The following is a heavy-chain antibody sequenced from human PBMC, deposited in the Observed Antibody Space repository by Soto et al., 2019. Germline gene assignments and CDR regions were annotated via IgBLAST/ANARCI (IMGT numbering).Heavy chain of an antibody. J-gene: IGHJ4*02. V-gene: IGHV4-34*01. CDR2: INHSGST. Sequence: SETLSLNCAVYGGSFSGYYWSWIRQPPGKGLEWIGEINHSGSTNYNPSLKSRVTISVDTSKNQFSLKLSSVTAADTAVYYCARGKLSDYVWGSYRYHFDYWGQGTVVTVSS. CDR1: GGSFSGYY. D-gene: IGHD3-16*02. CDR3: ARGKLSDYVWGSYRYHFDY.